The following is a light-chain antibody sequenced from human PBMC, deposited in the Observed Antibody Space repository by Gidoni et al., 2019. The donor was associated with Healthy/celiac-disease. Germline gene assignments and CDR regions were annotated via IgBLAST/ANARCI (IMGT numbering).Light chain of an antibody. CDR3: QQYNSYSWT. V-gene: IGKV1-5*03. Sequence: DIQMTQSPSTLSASVGDRVTITSRASQSISSWLAWYQQTAGKAPKLLIYKASSLESGVPSRFSGSGSGTEFTLTISSLQPDDFATYYCQQYNSYSWTFXQXTKVEIK. CDR1: QSISSW. J-gene: IGKJ1*01. CDR2: KAS.